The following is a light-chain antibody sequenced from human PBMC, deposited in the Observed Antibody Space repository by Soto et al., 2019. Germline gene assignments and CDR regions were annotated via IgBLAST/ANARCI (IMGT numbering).Light chain of an antibody. CDR2: KAS. CDR1: QSISSW. CDR3: SQHNSYPRT. V-gene: IGKV1-5*03. J-gene: IGKJ1*01. Sequence: DIQMTQSPSTLSASVGDRVTITCRASQSISSWLAWYQQKPGKAPKLLIYKASSLESGVPSRFSGSGSGTELTLTISSLQPEDFATYYCSQHNSYPRTFGQGTKVDIK.